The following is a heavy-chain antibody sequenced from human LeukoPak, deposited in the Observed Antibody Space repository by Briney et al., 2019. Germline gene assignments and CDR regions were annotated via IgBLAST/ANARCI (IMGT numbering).Heavy chain of an antibody. CDR2: IYIDGIT. Sequence: ETLSLTCTVSGGSIRTDGSYWAWIRQPPGKGLEWIGSIYIDGITHYNSSLQSRVTLSIDTSKNHYSLRLTSVTAADTAVFYCARLITRAWEYRYGMDVWGQGTAVTVSS. CDR1: GGSIRTDGSY. CDR3: ARLITRAWEYRYGMDV. J-gene: IGHJ6*02. V-gene: IGHV4-39*02. D-gene: IGHD3-16*01.